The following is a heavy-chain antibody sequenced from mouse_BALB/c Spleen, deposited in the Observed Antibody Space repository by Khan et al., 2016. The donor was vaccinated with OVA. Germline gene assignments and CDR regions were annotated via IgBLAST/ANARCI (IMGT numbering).Heavy chain of an antibody. Sequence: VELVESGPGLVAPSQSLSSTCTVSGFSLSRYNIHWVRQPPGKGLEWLGVIWGGGGTDYNSTLKSRLSISKDNSKSQVFLKMISLQTDDTAMYYCARAYYGYDDCDAMDYWGQGTSVTVSS. CDR2: IWGGGGT. CDR1: GFSLSRYN. D-gene: IGHD2-14*01. J-gene: IGHJ4*01. CDR3: ARAYYGYDDCDAMDY. V-gene: IGHV2-6-4*01.